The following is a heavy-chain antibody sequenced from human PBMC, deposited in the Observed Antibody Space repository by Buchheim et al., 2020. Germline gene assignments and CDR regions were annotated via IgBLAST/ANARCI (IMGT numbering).Heavy chain of an antibody. D-gene: IGHD2-2*01. J-gene: IGHJ6*02. CDR2: IWYDGSNK. Sequence: QVQLVESGGGVVQPGRSLRLSCAASGFTFSSYGMHWVRQAPGKGLEWVAVIWYDGSNKYYADSVKGRFTISRDNSKNTMYLRMNSLRAEDTAVYYCARDGGAYCSSTSCYYYYGMDVWGQGTT. CDR1: GFTFSSYG. V-gene: IGHV3-33*01. CDR3: ARDGGAYCSSTSCYYYYGMDV.